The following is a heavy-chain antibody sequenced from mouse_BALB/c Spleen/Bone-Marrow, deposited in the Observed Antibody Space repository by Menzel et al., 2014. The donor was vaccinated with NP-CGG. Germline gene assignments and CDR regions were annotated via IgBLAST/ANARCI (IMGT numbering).Heavy chain of an antibody. CDR1: GFAFSSYG. Sequence: DVHLVESGGDLVKPGGSLKLSCAASGFAFSSYGMSWVRQTPDKRLEWVATISSGGSHTYYPDSVKGRFTISRDNAKNPLYLQMSSLKSEDTAIYYCARRGYDNSYWYFGVWGAGTTVTASS. V-gene: IGHV5-6*02. D-gene: IGHD2-10*02. CDR3: ARRGYDNSYWYFGV. CDR2: ISSGGSHT. J-gene: IGHJ1*01.